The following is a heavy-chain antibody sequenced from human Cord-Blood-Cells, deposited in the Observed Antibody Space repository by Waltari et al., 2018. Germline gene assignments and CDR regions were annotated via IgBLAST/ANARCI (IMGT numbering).Heavy chain of an antibody. CDR1: GGSFSGYY. Sequence: QVQLQQWGAGLLKPSETLSLTCAVYGGSFSGYYWSWIRQPPGKGLEWMGEINHSGSTNYNPSLKSRVTISVDTSKNQFSLKLSSVTAADTAVYYCARPSYGAAMVDYWGQGTLVTVSS. D-gene: IGHD5-18*01. J-gene: IGHJ4*02. CDR2: INHSGST. V-gene: IGHV4-34*01. CDR3: ARPSYGAAMVDY.